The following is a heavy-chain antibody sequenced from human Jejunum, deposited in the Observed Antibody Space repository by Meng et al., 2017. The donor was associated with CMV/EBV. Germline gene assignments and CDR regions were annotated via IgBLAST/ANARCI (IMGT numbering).Heavy chain of an antibody. V-gene: IGHV4-59*01. J-gene: IGHJ5*02. Sequence: LSCSVSGGSISGYYWSWIRQPPGKGLEWVGYIYYTGGTNYNPSLESRASIALDRSKNQISLKLTSVTAADTAVYYCARVRGGFDPWGQGPRSPSPQ. CDR3: ARVRGGFDP. CDR1: GGSISGYY. CDR2: IYYTGGT.